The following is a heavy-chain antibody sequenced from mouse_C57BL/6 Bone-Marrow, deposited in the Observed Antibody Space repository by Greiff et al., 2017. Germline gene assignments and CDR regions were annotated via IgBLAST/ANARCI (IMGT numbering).Heavy chain of an antibody. CDR3: TSASASSYYFDY. V-gene: IGHV14-1*01. CDR2: IDPEDGDT. J-gene: IGHJ2*01. D-gene: IGHD6-1*01. Sequence: EVQLEQSGAELVRPGASVKLSCTASGYTITSYCIRWVKQRPGQGLEWIGRIDPEDGDTEYTAKFKGKATMTADKSSNTAYLELSRLTSEDPAVYYCTSASASSYYFDYWGQGTTLTVSS. CDR1: GYTITSYC.